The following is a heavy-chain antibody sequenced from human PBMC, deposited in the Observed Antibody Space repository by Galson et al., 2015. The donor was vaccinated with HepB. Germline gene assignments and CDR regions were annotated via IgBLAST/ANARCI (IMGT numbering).Heavy chain of an antibody. D-gene: IGHD1-26*01. J-gene: IGHJ4*02. CDR2: IIPIFGTA. V-gene: IGHV1-69*01. CDR3: ARDGSYGRTLDY. Sequence: SCKASGGAFSSYAISWVRQAPGQGLEWMGGIIPIFGTANYAQKFQGRVTITADESTSTAYMELSSLRSEDTAVYYCARDGSYGRTLDYWGQGTLVTVSS. CDR1: GGAFSSYA.